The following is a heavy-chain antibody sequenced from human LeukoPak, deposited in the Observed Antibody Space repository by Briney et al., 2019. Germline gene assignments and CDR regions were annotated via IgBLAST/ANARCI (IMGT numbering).Heavy chain of an antibody. D-gene: IGHD1-26*01. CDR3: ATGVWWELDSVAHPDY. CDR2: FDPEDGET. V-gene: IGHV1-24*01. J-gene: IGHJ4*02. Sequence: ASVKVSCKASGYTFTGYYMHWVRQAPGKGLEWMGGFDPEDGETIYAQKFQGRVTMTEDTSTDTAYMELSSLRSEDTAVYYCATGVWWELDSVAHPDYWGQGTLVTVSS. CDR1: GYTFTGYY.